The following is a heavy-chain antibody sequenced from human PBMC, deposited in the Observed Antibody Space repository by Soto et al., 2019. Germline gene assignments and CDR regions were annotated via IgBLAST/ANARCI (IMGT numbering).Heavy chain of an antibody. CDR1: GFTFDDYA. V-gene: IGHV3-9*01. J-gene: IGHJ3*02. Sequence: GGSLRLSCAASGFTFDDYAMHWVRQAPGKGLEWVSGISWNSGSIGYADSVKGRFTISRDNAKNSLYLQMNSLRAEDTALYYCAKGLTVTQTRGAFDIWGQGTMVTVSS. D-gene: IGHD4-17*01. CDR3: AKGLTVTQTRGAFDI. CDR2: ISWNSGSI.